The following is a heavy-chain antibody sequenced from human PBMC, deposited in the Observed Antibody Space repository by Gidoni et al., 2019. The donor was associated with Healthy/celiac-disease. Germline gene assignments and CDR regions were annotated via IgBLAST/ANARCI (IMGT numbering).Heavy chain of an antibody. CDR1: GYSIRSGYY. J-gene: IGHJ5*02. Sequence: QVQLQESGPGLVKPSETLSLPCAVSGYSIRSGYYWGWIRQPPGKGLEWIGSIYHSGSTYYNPSLKSRVTISVDTSKNQFSLKLSSVTAADTAVYYCARDPTHYLRYWFDPWGQGTLVTVSS. CDR2: IYHSGST. CDR3: ARDPTHYLRYWFDP. V-gene: IGHV4-38-2*02. D-gene: IGHD3-10*01.